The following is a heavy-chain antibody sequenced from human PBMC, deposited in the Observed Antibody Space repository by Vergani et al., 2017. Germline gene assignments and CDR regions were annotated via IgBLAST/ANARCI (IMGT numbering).Heavy chain of an antibody. Sequence: QVQLVQSGAEVKKPGSSVKVSCKASGGTFSSYAISWVRQAPGQGLEWMGWINPNSGGTNYAQKFQGRVTMTRDTSISTAYMELSRLRSDDTAVYYCASAYCSSTGCYAGFDYWGQGTLVTVSS. CDR1: GGTFSSYA. J-gene: IGHJ4*02. V-gene: IGHV1-2*02. D-gene: IGHD2-2*01. CDR2: INPNSGGT. CDR3: ASAYCSSTGCYAGFDY.